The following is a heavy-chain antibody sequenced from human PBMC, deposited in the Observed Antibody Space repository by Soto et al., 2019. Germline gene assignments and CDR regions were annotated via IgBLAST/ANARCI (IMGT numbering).Heavy chain of an antibody. V-gene: IGHV3-23*01. J-gene: IGHJ5*01. Sequence: EVQLLESGGGLVQPGGSLRLSCAASGLTFSRHAMAWVRQAPGKGLGWVSSISESSSSTYYADSVKGRFTISKDSSKNMLYLQMNSLRAEDTAVYYCAKKPNGFDSWGQGILVTVSS. CDR3: AKKPNGFDS. CDR1: GLTFSRHA. CDR2: ISESSSST.